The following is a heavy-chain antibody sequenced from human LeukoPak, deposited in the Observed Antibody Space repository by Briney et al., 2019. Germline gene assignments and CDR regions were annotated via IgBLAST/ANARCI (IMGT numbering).Heavy chain of an antibody. CDR2: IYYSGST. CDR1: GGSVSISNYY. Sequence: SETLSLTCTVSGGSVSISNYYWGWIRQPPGKGLEWIGNIYYSGSTNYNPSLKSRVTISVDTSKNQFSLKLSSVTAADTAVYYCASQVNDAFDIWGQGTMVTVSS. V-gene: IGHV4-39*07. CDR3: ASQVNDAFDI. J-gene: IGHJ3*02.